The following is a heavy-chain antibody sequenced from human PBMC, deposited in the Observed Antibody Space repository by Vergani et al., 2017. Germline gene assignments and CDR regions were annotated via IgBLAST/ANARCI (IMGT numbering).Heavy chain of an antibody. V-gene: IGHV3-33*08. J-gene: IGHJ4*02. D-gene: IGHD3-10*01. CDR2: KWYDGSNK. CDR1: GFTFSSYG. Sequence: QVQLVESGGGVVQPGRSLRLSCAASGFTFSSYGMHWVRQAPGKGLEWVAVKWYDGSNKYYADSVKGRFTISRDNSKNTLYLQMNSLRAEDTAVYYCARDRTMVRGVLDYWGQGTLVTVSS. CDR3: ARDRTMVRGVLDY.